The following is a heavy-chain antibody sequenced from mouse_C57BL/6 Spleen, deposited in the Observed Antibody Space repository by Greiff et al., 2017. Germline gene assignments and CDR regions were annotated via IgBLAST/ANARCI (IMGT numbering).Heavy chain of an antibody. V-gene: IGHV1-69*01. CDR1: GYTFTSYW. D-gene: IGHD1-1*02. CDR2: IDPSDSYT. Sequence: QVQLQQPGAELVMPGASVKLSCKASGYTFTSYWMHWVKQRPGQGLEWIGEIDPSDSYTNYNQKFKGKSTLTVDKSSTTAYMQLSSLTSEDSAVYNCVKGDYYAVDYWGQGTTLTVSS. CDR3: VKGDYYAVDY. J-gene: IGHJ2*01.